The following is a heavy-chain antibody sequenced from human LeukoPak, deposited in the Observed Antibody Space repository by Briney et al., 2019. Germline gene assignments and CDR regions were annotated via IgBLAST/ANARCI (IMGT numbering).Heavy chain of an antibody. CDR1: GGSISSSSYY. D-gene: IGHD2-2*01. Sequence: SETLSLTCTVSGGSISSSSYYWGWIRQPPGEGLEWIGSIYYSGSTYYNPSLKSRVTISVDTSKNQFSLKLSSVTAADTAVYYCARYTSYDGMDVWGQGTTVTVSS. CDR2: IYYSGST. J-gene: IGHJ6*02. V-gene: IGHV4-39*01. CDR3: ARYTSYDGMDV.